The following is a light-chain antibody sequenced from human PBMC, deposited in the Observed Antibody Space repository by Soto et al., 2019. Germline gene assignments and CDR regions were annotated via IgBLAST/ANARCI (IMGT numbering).Light chain of an antibody. J-gene: IGKJ5*01. Sequence: EIVLTQSPGTLSLSPGERATLSCRASTSVSSSYLAWYQQKPGQAPRLLIYGTSGRATGIPDRFSGSGSGTYFTLTISRLEPEDFAVYYCQQYGSSPPVTFGPGTRLEIK. CDR2: GTS. V-gene: IGKV3-20*01. CDR1: TSVSSSY. CDR3: QQYGSSPPVT.